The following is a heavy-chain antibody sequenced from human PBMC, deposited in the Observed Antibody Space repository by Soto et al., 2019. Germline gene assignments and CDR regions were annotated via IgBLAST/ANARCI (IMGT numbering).Heavy chain of an antibody. J-gene: IGHJ4*02. D-gene: IGHD6-13*01. CDR2: INPSGGST. CDR1: GCTFPSYY. V-gene: IGHV1-46*01. Sequence: DSVKVSCKESGCTFPSYYMHWVRQAPGQGLEWMGIINPSGGSTRYAQKFQSRVTMTRDTSTSTVYMELSSLRSEDTAVYYCARADTGYSSSWYGHWGQGTLVTVSS. CDR3: ARADTGYSSSWYGH.